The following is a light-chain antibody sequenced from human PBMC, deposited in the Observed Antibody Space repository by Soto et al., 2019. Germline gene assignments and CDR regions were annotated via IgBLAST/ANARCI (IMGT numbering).Light chain of an antibody. J-gene: IGKJ5*01. Sequence: DIQMTQSPSSLSASVGDRVTITCRASQIIGTYLNWYQQKPGKAPKLLIYAASSLQSGVPSRFSGSGSGTDFTLTISSLQPEDFATYYCQQSYTTLITFGPGTRLEIK. CDR1: QIIGTY. CDR2: AAS. CDR3: QQSYTTLIT. V-gene: IGKV1-39*01.